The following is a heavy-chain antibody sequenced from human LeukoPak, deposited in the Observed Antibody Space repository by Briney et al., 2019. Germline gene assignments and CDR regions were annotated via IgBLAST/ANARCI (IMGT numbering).Heavy chain of an antibody. J-gene: IGHJ5*02. CDR2: IYYSGST. CDR3: ARDTLWFDP. CDR1: GGSISSSSYY. Sequence: KASETLSLTCTVSGGSISSSSYYWGWIRQPPGKGLEWIGSIYYSGSTYYNPSLKSRVTISVDTSKNQFSLKLSSVTAADTAVYYCARDTLWFDPWGQGTLVTVSS. D-gene: IGHD2-15*01. V-gene: IGHV4-39*07.